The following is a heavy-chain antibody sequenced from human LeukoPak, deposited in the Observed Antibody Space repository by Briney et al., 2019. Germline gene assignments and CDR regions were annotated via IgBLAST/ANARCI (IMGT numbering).Heavy chain of an antibody. CDR1: GFTFSSYS. J-gene: IGHJ5*02. CDR2: ISSSSSYI. Sequence: GGSLRLSCAASGFTFSSYSMNWVRQAPGKGLEWVSSISSSSSYIYYADSVKSRFTISRDNAKNSLYLQMNSLRAEDTAVYYCARDEDRWFDPWGQGTLVTVSS. CDR3: ARDEDRWFDP. V-gene: IGHV3-21*01.